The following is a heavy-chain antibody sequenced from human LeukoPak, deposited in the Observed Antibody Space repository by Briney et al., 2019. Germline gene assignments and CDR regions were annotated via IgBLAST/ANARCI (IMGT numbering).Heavy chain of an antibody. J-gene: IGHJ4*02. CDR2: IREDGSNN. D-gene: IGHD3-10*02. Sequence: GRSQSPSCPASGFTSRNYWMSWIRLAPGRGLEWETHIREDGSNNYYVDSVKGRFTIARATATNSMYLQMNSLRLEDTAAYVCVSWSGKYYVTSKIRANSWGQGTLVTVSS. CDR1: GFTSRNYW. CDR3: VSWSGKYYVTSKIRANS. V-gene: IGHV3-7*01.